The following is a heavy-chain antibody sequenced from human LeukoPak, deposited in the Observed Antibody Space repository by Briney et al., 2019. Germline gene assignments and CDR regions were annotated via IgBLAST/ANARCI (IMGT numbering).Heavy chain of an antibody. CDR3: ARGATVAGDFDY. CDR2: LYSGGDT. CDR1: RLTVSSNY. D-gene: IGHD6-19*01. V-gene: IGHV3-66*01. Sequence: GGSPRLSCAASRLTVSSNYISWVRQAPGKGLEWVSVLYSGGDTYYADPVKGRFTISRDNSKNSLYLQMNSLRAEDTAVYYCARGATVAGDFDYWGQGNLVTVSS. J-gene: IGHJ4*02.